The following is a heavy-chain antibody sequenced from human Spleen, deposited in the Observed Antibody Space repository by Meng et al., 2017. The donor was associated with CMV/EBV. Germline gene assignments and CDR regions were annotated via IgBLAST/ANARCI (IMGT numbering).Heavy chain of an antibody. Sequence: SETLSLTCTVSGGSISSYYWSWIRQPPGKGLEWIGYIYYSGSTNYNPSLKSRVTISVDTSKNQFSLKLSSVTAADTAVYYCARVNDYYGSGSVYYGMDVWGQGTTVTVSS. CDR1: GGSISSYY. CDR3: ARVNDYYGSGSVYYGMDV. D-gene: IGHD3-10*01. V-gene: IGHV4-59*01. J-gene: IGHJ6*02. CDR2: IYYSGST.